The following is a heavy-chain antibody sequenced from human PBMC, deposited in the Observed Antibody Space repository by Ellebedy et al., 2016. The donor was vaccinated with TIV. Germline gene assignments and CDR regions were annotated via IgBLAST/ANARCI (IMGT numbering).Heavy chain of an antibody. CDR1: GFTVSSYG. Sequence: GESLKISCAASGFTVSSYGMHWVRQAPGKGLEWVAVIWYDGSNKYYADSVKGRFTISRDNSKNTLYLQMNSLRAEDTAVYYCARDTTVAIDYWGQGTLVTVSS. CDR3: ARDTTVAIDY. D-gene: IGHD4-23*01. J-gene: IGHJ4*02. CDR2: IWYDGSNK. V-gene: IGHV3-33*08.